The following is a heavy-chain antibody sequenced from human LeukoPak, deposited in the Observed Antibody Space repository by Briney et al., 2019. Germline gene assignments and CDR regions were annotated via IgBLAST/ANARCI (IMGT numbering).Heavy chain of an antibody. CDR1: GGSFSGYY. D-gene: IGHD6-13*01. CDR2: IKSKTDGGTP. Sequence: ETLSLTCAVYGGSFSGYYWSWIRQPPGKGLEWVGRIKSKTDGGTPDYAAPVKGRFTISRDDSKNTLYLQMNSLKTEDTAVYYCTGVSRSSWYDYWGQGTLVTVSS. V-gene: IGHV3-15*01. J-gene: IGHJ4*02. CDR3: TGVSRSSWYDY.